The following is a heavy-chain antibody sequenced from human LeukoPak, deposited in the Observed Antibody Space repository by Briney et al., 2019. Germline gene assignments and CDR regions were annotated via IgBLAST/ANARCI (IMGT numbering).Heavy chain of an antibody. CDR3: ARTLPSWRIAAAGTVHLGY. CDR2: ISYDGSNK. CDR1: GFTFSSYA. J-gene: IGHJ4*02. D-gene: IGHD6-13*01. Sequence: GGSLRLSCAASGFTFSSYAMHWVRQAPGKGLEWVAVISYDGSNKYYADSVKGRFTISRDNSKNTLYLQMNSLRAEDTAVYYCARTLPSWRIAAAGTVHLGYWGQGTLVTVSS. V-gene: IGHV3-30*04.